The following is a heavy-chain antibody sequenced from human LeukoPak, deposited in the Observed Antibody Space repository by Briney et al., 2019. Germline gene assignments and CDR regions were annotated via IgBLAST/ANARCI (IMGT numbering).Heavy chain of an antibody. Sequence: ASVKVSCKASGGTFSSYAISWVRQAPGQGLEWMGGIIPIFGTANYAQKFQGRVTITADKSTSTAYMELSSLRSEDTAVYYCARVSWDGSGSLSDYWGQGTLVTVSS. CDR3: ARVSWDGSGSLSDY. CDR2: IIPIFGTA. CDR1: GGTFSSYA. J-gene: IGHJ4*02. D-gene: IGHD3-10*01. V-gene: IGHV1-69*06.